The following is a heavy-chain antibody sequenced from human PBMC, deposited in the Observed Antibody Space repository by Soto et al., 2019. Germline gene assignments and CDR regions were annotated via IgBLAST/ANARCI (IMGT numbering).Heavy chain of an antibody. Sequence: VQLVESGGGVVQPGRSLRLSCAASGFTFSTYGMHWVRQAPGKGLEWVALIWYDGSNKYYGDSVKGRFTVSRDNSKNTLYLQMNSLRAEDTALYYCARDSPLGYIDCWGQGTQVTVSS. CDR2: IWYDGSNK. D-gene: IGHD2-15*01. V-gene: IGHV3-33*01. CDR1: GFTFSTYG. J-gene: IGHJ4*02. CDR3: ARDSPLGYIDC.